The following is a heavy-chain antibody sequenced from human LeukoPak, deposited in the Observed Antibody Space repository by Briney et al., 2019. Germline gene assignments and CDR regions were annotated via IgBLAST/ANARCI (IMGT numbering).Heavy chain of an antibody. D-gene: IGHD6-19*01. J-gene: IGHJ4*02. CDR3: ARLLPVAGTAGIDY. CDR1: GGSISSSSYF. Sequence: SETLSLTCTVSGGSISSSSYFWGWIRQPPGKGLEWIGSIYYSGSTYYNPSLKSRVTISVDTPKNQFSLKLSSVTAADTAVYYCARLLPVAGTAGIDYWGQGTLVTVSS. CDR2: IYYSGST. V-gene: IGHV4-39*01.